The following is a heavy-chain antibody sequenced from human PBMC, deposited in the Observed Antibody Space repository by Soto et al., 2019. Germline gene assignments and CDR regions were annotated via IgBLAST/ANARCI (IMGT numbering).Heavy chain of an antibody. D-gene: IGHD5-18*01. CDR1: GGTFSSYA. V-gene: IGHV1-69*13. CDR3: AKHGIQLWLLDY. CDR2: IIPIFGTA. J-gene: IGHJ4*02. Sequence: SVKVSCKASGGTFSSYAISWVRQAPGQGLEWMGGIIPIFGTANYAQKFQGRVTITADESTSTAYMELSSLRSEDTAAYYCAKHGIQLWLLDYWGQGPLVTVYS.